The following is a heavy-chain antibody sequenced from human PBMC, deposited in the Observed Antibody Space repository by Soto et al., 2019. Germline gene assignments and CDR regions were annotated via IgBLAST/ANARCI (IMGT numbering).Heavy chain of an antibody. CDR3: ASWANRYSSDAFDI. V-gene: IGHV3-30-3*01. Sequence: GGSLRLSCAASGFTFSSYAMHWVRQAPGKGLEWVAVISYDGSNKYYADSVKGRFTISRDNSKNTLYLQMNSLRAEDTAVYYCASWANRYSSDAFDIWGQGTMVTVSS. CDR1: GFTFSSYA. D-gene: IGHD6-13*01. J-gene: IGHJ3*02. CDR2: ISYDGSNK.